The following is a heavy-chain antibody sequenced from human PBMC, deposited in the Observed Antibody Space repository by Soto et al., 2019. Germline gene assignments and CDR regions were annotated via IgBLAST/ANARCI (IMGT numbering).Heavy chain of an antibody. J-gene: IGHJ4*02. Sequence: GSLRLPCSAYGFTFSSYAMTWVRQAPGKGLGWVSGVSGTGGSAYYADSVKGRFTISRDKSTNTLYLHMNSLRAEDTAVYYCARGSAYSDYDLEYWGQGTLVTVYS. CDR3: ARGSAYSDYDLEY. CDR2: VSGTGGSA. D-gene: IGHD4-17*01. V-gene: IGHV3-23*01. CDR1: GFTFSSYA.